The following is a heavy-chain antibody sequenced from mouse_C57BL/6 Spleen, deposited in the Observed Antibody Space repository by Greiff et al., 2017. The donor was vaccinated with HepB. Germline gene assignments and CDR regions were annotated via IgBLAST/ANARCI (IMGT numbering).Heavy chain of an antibody. J-gene: IGHJ3*01. V-gene: IGHV1-82*01. D-gene: IGHD1-1*01. Sequence: VQLQQSGPELVKPGASVKISCKASGYAFSSSWMNWVKQRPGKGLEWIGRIYPGDGGTNYNGKFKGKATLTADKSSSTAYMQLSSLTSEDSAVYFWARTGSSYVPFAYGGQGTRVTVSA. CDR1: GYAFSSSW. CDR2: IYPGDGGT. CDR3: ARTGSSYVPFAY.